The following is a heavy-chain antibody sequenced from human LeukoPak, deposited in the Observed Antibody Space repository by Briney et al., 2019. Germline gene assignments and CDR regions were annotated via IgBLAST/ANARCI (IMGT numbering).Heavy chain of an antibody. V-gene: IGHV3-21*01. CDR2: ISSSSSYI. CDR3: ADGEPESGFDY. Sequence: GGSLRLSCAASGFTFSSSNVNWVRQAPGKGLEWVSSISSSSSYIYYADSVKGRFTISRDNAKNSLYLQMNSLGAEDTAVYYCADGEPESGFDYWGQGTLVTVSS. D-gene: IGHD1-26*01. J-gene: IGHJ4*02. CDR1: GFTFSSSN.